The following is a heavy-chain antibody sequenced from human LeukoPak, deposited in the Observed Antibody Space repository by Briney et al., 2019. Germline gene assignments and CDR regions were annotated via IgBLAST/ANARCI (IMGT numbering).Heavy chain of an antibody. CDR3: TRDYGDYGDDVFDV. V-gene: IGHV4-59*01. CDR2: IYYSGST. J-gene: IGHJ3*01. Sequence: SETLSLTCTVSGGSISSYYWSWIRQPPGKGLEWIGYIYYSGSTNYNPSLKSRVTISVDTSKNQFSLKLSSVTAADTAVYYCTRDYGDYGDDVFDVWGQGTMVIVSS. D-gene: IGHD4-17*01. CDR1: GGSISSYY.